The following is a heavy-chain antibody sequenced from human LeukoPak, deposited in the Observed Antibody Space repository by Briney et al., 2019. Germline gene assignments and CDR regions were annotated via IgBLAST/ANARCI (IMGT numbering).Heavy chain of an antibody. CDR1: GGSISSGSYY. CDR3: ARGVPSIAYVNWFDP. Sequence: SSETLSLTCTVSGGSISSGSYYWSWIRQPAGKGLEWIGRIYTSGSTNYNPSLKSRVTISVDTSKNQFSLKLSSVTAADTAVYYCARGVPSIAYVNWFDPWGQGTLVTVSS. V-gene: IGHV4-61*02. J-gene: IGHJ5*02. CDR2: IYTSGST. D-gene: IGHD6-6*01.